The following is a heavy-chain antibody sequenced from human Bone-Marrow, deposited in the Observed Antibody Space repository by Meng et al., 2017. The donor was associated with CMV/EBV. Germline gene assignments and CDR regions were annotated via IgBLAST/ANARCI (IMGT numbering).Heavy chain of an antibody. J-gene: IGHJ6*01. CDR1: EFTFSSYA. Sequence: GESLKISCAASEFTFSSYAMHWVRQAPGKGLEWVAYIRYDGSNKYHADSVKGRFTISRDNFKNTLYLQMNDLRVEDTAIYYCAKDSSTSLNYHYGLDVWGQGTTVTVSS. D-gene: IGHD2-2*01. V-gene: IGHV3-30*02. CDR3: AKDSSTSLNYHYGLDV. CDR2: IRYDGSNK.